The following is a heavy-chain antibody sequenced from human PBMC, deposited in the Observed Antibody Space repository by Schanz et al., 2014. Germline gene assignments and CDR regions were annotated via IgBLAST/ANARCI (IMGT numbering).Heavy chain of an antibody. CDR2: ISAYNGNT. CDR1: GYTFPSYV. CDR3: ARDAADFYDILTEEDY. J-gene: IGHJ4*02. V-gene: IGHV1-18*01. Sequence: QVHLVRSGAEVKKPGASVKVSCKASGYTFPSYVISWVRQAPGQGLEWMGWISAYNGNTKYPQKLQGRVTMTTDTSTSTAYMELRSLRSDDTAVYYCARDAADFYDILTEEDYWGQGTLVTVSS. D-gene: IGHD3-9*01.